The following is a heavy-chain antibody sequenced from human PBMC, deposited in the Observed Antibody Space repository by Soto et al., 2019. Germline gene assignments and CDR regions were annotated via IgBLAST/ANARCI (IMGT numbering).Heavy chain of an antibody. D-gene: IGHD3-22*01. Sequence: GESLKISCRTSGYRFTSYWIAWVRQMPGKGLEWMGIIFPSDSDTRYSPSFQGQVTISAGRSTSTVFLQWASLKASDTAVYFCARKDKSGYFNWFDPWGQGTLVTVSS. J-gene: IGHJ5*02. CDR3: ARKDKSGYFNWFDP. CDR2: IFPSDSDT. CDR1: GYRFTSYW. V-gene: IGHV5-51*01.